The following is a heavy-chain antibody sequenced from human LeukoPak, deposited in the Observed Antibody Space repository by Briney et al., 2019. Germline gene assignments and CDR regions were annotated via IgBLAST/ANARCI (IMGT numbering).Heavy chain of an antibody. D-gene: IGHD5-18*01. V-gene: IGHV3-21*01. J-gene: IGHJ4*02. CDR3: ARDREYSYGPPDLGY. CDR1: GFTFSSYS. Sequence: PGGTLRLSCAASGFTFSSYSMNWVRQAPGKGLEWVSSISSSSSYIYYADSVKGRFTISRDNAKYSLYLQMNSLRAEDTAVYYCARDREYSYGPPDLGYWGQGTLVTVSS. CDR2: ISSSSSYI.